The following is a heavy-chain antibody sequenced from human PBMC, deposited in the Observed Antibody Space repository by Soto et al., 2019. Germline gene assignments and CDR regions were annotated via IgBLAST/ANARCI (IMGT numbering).Heavy chain of an antibody. CDR3: AKGVVSGYYFFDY. D-gene: IGHD3-22*01. Sequence: AGGSLRLSCAASGFSFSRYGMHWVRQAQGKGLEWVAGILNDGSNKHYADSVRGRFTISRDNSKNTLYLQMNSLRAGDTAVYYCAKGVVSGYYFFDYWGQGIMVTVSS. V-gene: IGHV3-30*18. CDR2: ILNDGSNK. J-gene: IGHJ4*02. CDR1: GFSFSRYG.